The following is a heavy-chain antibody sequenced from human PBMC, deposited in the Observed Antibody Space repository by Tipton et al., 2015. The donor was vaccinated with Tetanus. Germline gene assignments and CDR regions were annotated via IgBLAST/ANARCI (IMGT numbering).Heavy chain of an antibody. V-gene: IGHV1-69*06. J-gene: IGHJ4*02. CDR3: ATTFGSGTYFCD. CDR1: GGTFHSLS. Sequence: QLVQSGAEVKRPGSSMRVSCKASGGTFHSLSINWVRQAPGQGLEWMGGVNPDFGAGNYAQKFQGRFTITADKSTKTIYMELRRLKAGDTALYYCATTFGSGTYFCDWGQGPQVTVSS. CDR2: VNPDFGAG. D-gene: IGHD3-10*01.